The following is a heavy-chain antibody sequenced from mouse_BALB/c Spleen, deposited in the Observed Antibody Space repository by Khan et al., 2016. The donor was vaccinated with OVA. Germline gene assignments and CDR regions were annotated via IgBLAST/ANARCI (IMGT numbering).Heavy chain of an antibody. Sequence: EVQLQESGPDLVKPGASVKISCKASGYSFTLYYMSWVKQSHGKSLEWIGRVNPNTDNINYNQEFKGKAILTVDKSSNTAYMELRSLTSEDSAVYCCARGYDFFASWGQGTLVTVSA. V-gene: IGHV1-26*01. CDR1: GYSFTLYY. CDR3: ARGYDFFAS. D-gene: IGHD2-14*01. J-gene: IGHJ3*01. CDR2: VNPNTDNI.